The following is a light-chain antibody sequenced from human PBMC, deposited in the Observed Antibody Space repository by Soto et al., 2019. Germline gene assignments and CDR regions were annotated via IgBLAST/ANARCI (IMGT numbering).Light chain of an antibody. CDR3: QQYYDWPT. V-gene: IGKV3-15*01. CDR1: QRITT. CDR2: GLS. Sequence: IVMTQSPATLSLSPGERATLSCRASQRITTVAWYQQKPGQAPRLLIYGLSIRAPGVPARFSVSGSGTEFTLTISSLQSEDFAVYFCQQYYDWPTFGQGTKVDI. J-gene: IGKJ1*01.